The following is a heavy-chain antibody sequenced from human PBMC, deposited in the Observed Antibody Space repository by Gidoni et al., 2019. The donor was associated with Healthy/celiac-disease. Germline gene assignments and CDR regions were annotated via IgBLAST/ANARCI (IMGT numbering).Heavy chain of an antibody. V-gene: IGHV4-31*03. J-gene: IGHJ2*01. D-gene: IGHD5-18*01. Sequence: QVQLQESGPGLVQPSQTLSLTCTFSCCSISSGGYYWSCIRQHPGKGLEWIGYIYYSGSTYYNPSIKSRVTISVDTSKKQVSLKLSSGTAEDTAVYYCARGGYSYGRTWYFDLWGRGTLVTVSS. CDR2: IYYSGST. CDR1: CCSISSGGYY. CDR3: ARGGYSYGRTWYFDL.